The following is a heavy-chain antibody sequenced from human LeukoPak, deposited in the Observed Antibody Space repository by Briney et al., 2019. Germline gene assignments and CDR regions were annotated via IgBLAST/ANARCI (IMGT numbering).Heavy chain of an antibody. Sequence: GGALRLSCAASGLTFSTYSMNWVRQAPGKELAGVSYITSSSRTIFYADSVKGRFTIPRDNAKNSLYLQMNSLRAEDTAVYYCAREYSSSSGRAFDIWGQGTRVTVSS. J-gene: IGHJ3*02. CDR2: ITSSSRTI. V-gene: IGHV3-48*01. D-gene: IGHD6-6*01. CDR1: GLTFSTYS. CDR3: AREYSSSSGRAFDI.